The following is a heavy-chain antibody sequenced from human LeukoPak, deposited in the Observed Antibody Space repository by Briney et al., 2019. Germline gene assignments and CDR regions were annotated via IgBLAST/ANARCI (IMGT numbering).Heavy chain of an antibody. Sequence: PSETLSVTSTGSGGSISSSTYYWGWFRQPPGKSLERIGSIHYSGSTYYNPSLKSRVTISVDPSKNQFSLKLSSVTAADTAVYYCASLSSPGYFDYWGQGTLVTVSS. CDR2: IHYSGST. V-gene: IGHV4-39*07. D-gene: IGHD6-13*01. CDR3: ASLSSPGYFDY. CDR1: GGSISSSTYY. J-gene: IGHJ4*02.